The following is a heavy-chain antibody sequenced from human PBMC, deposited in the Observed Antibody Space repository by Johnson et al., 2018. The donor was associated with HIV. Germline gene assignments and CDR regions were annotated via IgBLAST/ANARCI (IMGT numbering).Heavy chain of an antibody. J-gene: IGHJ3*01. CDR2: VFSGDNT. D-gene: IGHD1-26*01. Sequence: QVQLVESGGGLVQPGRSLRLSCAASGFTFSSYGMPWVRQAPGKGLEWVSIVFSGDNTYYADSVKGRFTISRDNSKNTLYLQMNSLRDEDTAVYFCAKGGVWEIPLGFGAVDFWGQGTMVSVSS. CDR3: AKGGVWEIPLGFGAVDF. V-gene: IGHV3-NL1*01. CDR1: GFTFSSYG.